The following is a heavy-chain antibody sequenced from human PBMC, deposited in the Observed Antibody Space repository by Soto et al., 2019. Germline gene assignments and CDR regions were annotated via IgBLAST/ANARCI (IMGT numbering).Heavy chain of an antibody. Sequence: NPSETLSLTCTVSGGSISSYYWSWIRQPPGKGLEWIGYIYYSGSTNYNPSLKSRVTISVDTSKNQFSLKLSSVTAADTAVYYCATFRRISNYYMDVWGKGTTVTVSS. CDR2: IYYSGST. CDR3: ATFRRISNYYMDV. D-gene: IGHD2-15*01. J-gene: IGHJ6*03. V-gene: IGHV4-59*08. CDR1: GGSISSYY.